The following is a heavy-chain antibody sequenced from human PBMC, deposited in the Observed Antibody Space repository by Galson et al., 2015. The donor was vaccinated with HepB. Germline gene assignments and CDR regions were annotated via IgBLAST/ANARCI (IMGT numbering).Heavy chain of an antibody. CDR1: GFTFSSYA. D-gene: IGHD6-19*01. V-gene: IGHV3-23*01. Sequence: SLRLSCAASGFTFSSYAMRWVRQAPGKGLEWVSAISGSGGSTYYADSVKGRFTISRDNSKNTLYLQMNSLRAEDTAVYYCASYRSSGWYFDYWGQGTLVTVSS. CDR2: ISGSGGST. CDR3: ASYRSSGWYFDY. J-gene: IGHJ4*02.